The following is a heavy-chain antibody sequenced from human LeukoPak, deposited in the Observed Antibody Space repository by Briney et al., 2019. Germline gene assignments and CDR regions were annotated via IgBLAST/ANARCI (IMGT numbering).Heavy chain of an antibody. CDR1: GYTFPAYY. J-gene: IGHJ4*02. Sequence: ASVKVSCKASGYTFPAYYMHWVRQAPGQGLEWMGWINPNSDGTNYAQKFQGRVTMTRDPSISTAYMELSWLRSDDMAMYYCASSRAQTLAFCGGDCYSGFDFWGQGTLVTVSS. D-gene: IGHD2-21*02. CDR3: ASSRAQTLAFCGGDCYSGFDF. V-gene: IGHV1-2*02. CDR2: INPNSDGT.